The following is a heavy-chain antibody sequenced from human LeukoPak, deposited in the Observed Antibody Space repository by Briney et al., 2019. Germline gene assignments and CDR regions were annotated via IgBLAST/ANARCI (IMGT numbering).Heavy chain of an antibody. Sequence: SETQSLTCTVSGGSVYTSDYYWGWVRQPPGKGPEWIGDIFYTGKTNYNPSLKSRVSISIDTSKNQFSLKLTPVTAADTAVYYCARVFDSWGQGTLVTVSS. CDR3: ARVFDS. CDR2: IFYTGKT. V-gene: IGHV4-39*07. J-gene: IGHJ4*02. CDR1: GGSVYTSDYY.